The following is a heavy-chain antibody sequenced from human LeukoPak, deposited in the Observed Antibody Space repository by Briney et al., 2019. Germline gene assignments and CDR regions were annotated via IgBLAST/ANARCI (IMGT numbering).Heavy chain of an antibody. Sequence: GASVKVSCKVSGHTHTELSVHWVRQAPGKGLEWLGGFDIEDEKRWYERKFRGRVTVTEDTSIDTAYMELSGLTSDDTAVYFCTTEYMTSAWRWGYWGQGTLVVVSS. V-gene: IGHV1-24*01. J-gene: IGHJ4*02. D-gene: IGHD3-16*01. CDR2: FDIEDEKR. CDR1: GHTHTELS. CDR3: TTEYMTSAWRWGY.